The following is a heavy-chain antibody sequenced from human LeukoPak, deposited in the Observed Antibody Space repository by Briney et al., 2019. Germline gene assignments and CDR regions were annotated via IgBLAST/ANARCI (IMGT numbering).Heavy chain of an antibody. CDR1: GFTFSSYS. J-gene: IGHJ4*01. D-gene: IGHD5-24*01. CDR2: ISGSGVET. V-gene: IGHV3-23*01. CDR3: VKRSRDGYNSPLDN. Sequence: GGSLRLSCAASGFTFSSYSMNWDRQAPGMGLDWVSQISGSGVETYYADSVQGRFTISRDNSENTLYLQMNSLRAEDTAVYYCVKRSRDGYNSPLDNWGQGTLVTVSS.